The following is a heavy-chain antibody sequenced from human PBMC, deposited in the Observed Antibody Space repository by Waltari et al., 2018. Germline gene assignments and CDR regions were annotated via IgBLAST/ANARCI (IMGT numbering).Heavy chain of an antibody. CDR2: GRNTGAT. Sequence: HVQLQESGPGLVKPSETLSLTCSVSGDFPSDDHWTWIRQAPGKGLEWIAYGRNTGATKCTPSLGSRVTLAADTSKKQFSLRLTSVTAADTAVYFCARLPTKYFDSLGWGFFDQWGQGILVTVSS. D-gene: IGHD3-9*01. CDR3: ARLPTKYFDSLGWGFFDQ. CDR1: GDFPSDDH. J-gene: IGHJ4*02. V-gene: IGHV4-59*08.